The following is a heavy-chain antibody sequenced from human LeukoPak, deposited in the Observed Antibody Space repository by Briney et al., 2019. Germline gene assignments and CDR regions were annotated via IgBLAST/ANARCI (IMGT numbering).Heavy chain of an antibody. J-gene: IGHJ6*03. V-gene: IGHV4-34*01. CDR3: ARGRRYCSSTSCSKNRGYSYGYVGYYMDV. CDR2: INHSGST. D-gene: IGHD2-2*01. CDR1: GGSFSGYY. Sequence: SETLSLTCAAYGGSFSGYYWSWIRQPPGKGLEWIGEINHSGSTNYNPSLKSRVTISVDTSKNQFSLELSSVTAADTAVYYCARGRRYCSSTSCSKNRGYSYGYVGYYMDVWGKGTTVTVSS.